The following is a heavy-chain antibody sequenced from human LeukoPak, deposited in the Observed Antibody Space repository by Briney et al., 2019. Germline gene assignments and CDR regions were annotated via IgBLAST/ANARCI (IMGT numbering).Heavy chain of an antibody. D-gene: IGHD6-6*01. CDR2: ISSSSSTI. CDR3: AKDIHAREPWYSSSPDAFDI. J-gene: IGHJ3*02. Sequence: PGGSLRLSCAASGFTFSSYSMNWVRQAPGKGLEWVSYISSSSSTIYYADSVKGRFTISRDNAKNSLYLQMNSLRAEDTAVYYCAKDIHAREPWYSSSPDAFDIWGQGTMVTVSS. V-gene: IGHV3-48*04. CDR1: GFTFSSYS.